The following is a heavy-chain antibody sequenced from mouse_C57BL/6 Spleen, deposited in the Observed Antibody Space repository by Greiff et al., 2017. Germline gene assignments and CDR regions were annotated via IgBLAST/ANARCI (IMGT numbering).Heavy chain of an antibody. CDR2: ISSGSSTI. J-gene: IGHJ4*01. Sequence: EVKLQESGGGLVKPGGSLKLSCAASGFTFSDYGMHWVRQAPEKGLEWVAYISSGSSTIYYADTVKGRFTISRDNAKNTLFLQMTSLRSEDTAMYYCARNGSSYNYYAMDYWGQGTSVTVSS. D-gene: IGHD1-1*01. V-gene: IGHV5-17*01. CDR1: GFTFSDYG. CDR3: ARNGSSYNYYAMDY.